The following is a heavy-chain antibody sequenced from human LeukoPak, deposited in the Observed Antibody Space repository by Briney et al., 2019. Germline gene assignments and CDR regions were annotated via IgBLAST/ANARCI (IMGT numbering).Heavy chain of an antibody. D-gene: IGHD6-19*01. CDR1: GFTFSSYG. V-gene: IGHV3-30*03. J-gene: IGHJ4*02. CDR3: ASSNGWYLDY. Sequence: GGSLRLSCAASGFTFSSYGMHWVRQAPGKGLEWVAVISYDGSNKYYADSVKGRFTISRDNSKNTLYLQMNSLRAEDTAVYYCASSNGWYLDYWGQGTLVTVSS. CDR2: ISYDGSNK.